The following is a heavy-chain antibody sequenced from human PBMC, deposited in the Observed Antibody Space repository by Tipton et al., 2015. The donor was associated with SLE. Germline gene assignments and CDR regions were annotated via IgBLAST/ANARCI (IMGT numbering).Heavy chain of an antibody. CDR2: ISGSGAYI. D-gene: IGHD1-14*01. CDR3: AREPSTGALDY. J-gene: IGHJ4*02. CDR1: GFTFSSYT. Sequence: SLRLSCTASGFTFSSYTMNWVRQAPGKGLEWVSLISGSGAYIYYADSVRGRFTISRDNARNSLFLQMDSLRGDDTAVYYCAREPSTGALDYWGQGNLVTVSS. V-gene: IGHV3-21*01.